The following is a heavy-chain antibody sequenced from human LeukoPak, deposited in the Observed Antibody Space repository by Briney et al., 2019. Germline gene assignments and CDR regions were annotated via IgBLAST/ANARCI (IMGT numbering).Heavy chain of an antibody. Sequence: PSETLSLTCTVSGGSISSSSYYWGWIRQPPGKGLEWIGSIYYSGSTYYNPSLKSRVTISVDTSKNQFSLKLSSVTAADTAVYYCASVAVGATHAFDIWGQGTMVTVSS. J-gene: IGHJ3*02. CDR2: IYYSGST. V-gene: IGHV4-39*01. D-gene: IGHD1-26*01. CDR1: GGSISSSSYY. CDR3: ASVAVGATHAFDI.